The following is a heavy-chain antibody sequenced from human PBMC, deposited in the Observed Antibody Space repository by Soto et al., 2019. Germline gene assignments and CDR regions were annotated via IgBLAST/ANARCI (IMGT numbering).Heavy chain of an antibody. CDR2: INHSGST. J-gene: IGHJ6*02. CDR3: ARFKNRGGDYSTYYYYAMDG. V-gene: IGHV4-34*01. Sequence: SETLSLTCAVYGGCFSGYYWRWIRQPPGTGLEWIGEINHSGSTNYNPSLKSRVTISVDTSKNQFSLKLSSVTAADTAVYYCARFKNRGGDYSTYYYYAMDGSGQ. CDR1: GGCFSGYY. D-gene: IGHD2-21*02.